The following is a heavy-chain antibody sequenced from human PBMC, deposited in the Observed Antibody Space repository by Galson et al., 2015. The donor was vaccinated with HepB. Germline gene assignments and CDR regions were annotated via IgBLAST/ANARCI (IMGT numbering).Heavy chain of an antibody. V-gene: IGHV3-23*01. J-gene: IGHJ6*03. Sequence: SLRLSCAASGFTFSSYAMNWVRQAPGKGLEWVSAISGSGGSTYYADSVKGRFTISRDNSKNTLYLQMNSLRAEGTAVYHCAKAGYYDSSGYYYIYYYYYYMDVWSKGTTVTVSS. CDR2: ISGSGGST. CDR1: GFTFSSYA. D-gene: IGHD3-22*01. CDR3: AKAGYYDSSGYYYIYYYYYYMDV.